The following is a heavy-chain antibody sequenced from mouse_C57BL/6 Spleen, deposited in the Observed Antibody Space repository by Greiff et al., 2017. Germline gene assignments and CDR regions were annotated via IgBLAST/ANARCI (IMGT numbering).Heavy chain of an antibody. CDR3: AREVLRRDGVS. CDR2: IHPNSGST. CDR1: GYTFTSYW. V-gene: IGHV1-64*01. Sequence: QVQLQQPGAELVKPGASVKLSCKASGYTFTSYWMHWVKQRPGQGLEWIGMIHPNSGSTNYNEKFQSKATLTVDKSSNTAYMQLSSLTSEDSAVYCCAREVLRRDGVSWGQGTTLTVSS. J-gene: IGHJ2*01. D-gene: IGHD2-4*01.